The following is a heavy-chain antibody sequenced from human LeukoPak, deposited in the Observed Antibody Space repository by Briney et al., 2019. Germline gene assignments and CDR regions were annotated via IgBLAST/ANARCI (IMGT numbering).Heavy chain of an antibody. CDR1: GFTFSSYW. V-gene: IGHV3-7*01. D-gene: IGHD6-6*01. CDR2: IKQDGSEK. J-gene: IGHJ6*03. CDR3: ARLCKSQNLEYSSSSALTYYYYMDV. Sequence: PGGSLRLSCAASGFTFSSYWMSWVRQAPGKGLEWVANIKQDGSEKYYVDSVKGRFTISRDNAKNSLHLQMNSLRAEDTAVYYCARLCKSQNLEYSSSSALTYYYYMDVWGKGTTVTVSS.